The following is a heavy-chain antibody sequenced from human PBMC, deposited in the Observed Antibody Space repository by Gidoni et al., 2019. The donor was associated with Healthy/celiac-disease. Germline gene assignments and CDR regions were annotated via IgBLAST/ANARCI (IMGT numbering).Heavy chain of an antibody. Sequence: EVQLVESGGGLVKPGGSLRLSCAASGFTFSSYSMNWVRQAPGKGLEGVSSISSSSSYIYYADSVKGRFTISRDNAKNSLYLQMNSLRAEDTAVYYCARDHDYGGNSAAPEYYYYYYGMDVWGQGTTVTVSS. V-gene: IGHV3-21*01. CDR2: ISSSSSYI. CDR1: GFTFSSYS. CDR3: ARDHDYGGNSAAPEYYYYYYGMDV. J-gene: IGHJ6*02. D-gene: IGHD4-17*01.